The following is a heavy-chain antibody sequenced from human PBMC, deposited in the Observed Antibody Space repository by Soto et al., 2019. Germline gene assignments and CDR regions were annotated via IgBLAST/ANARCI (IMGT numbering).Heavy chain of an antibody. Sequence: GGSLRLSCAASGFTFSHYSMNWVRQAPGKGLEWVSSISSSSTYIYYADSVKGRFTISRDNAKNSLYLQMSSLRAEDTAVYYCARDQGDIVVVPADSWGQGTLVTVSS. CDR2: ISSSSTYI. J-gene: IGHJ5*01. D-gene: IGHD2-2*01. CDR1: GFTFSHYS. V-gene: IGHV3-21*01. CDR3: ARDQGDIVVVPADS.